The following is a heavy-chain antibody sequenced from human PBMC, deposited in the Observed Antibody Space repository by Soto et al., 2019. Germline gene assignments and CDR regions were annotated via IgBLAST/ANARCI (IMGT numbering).Heavy chain of an antibody. CDR3: ARDRGSSWYYFDY. V-gene: IGHV3-21*01. Sequence: GGSLRLSCAASGFTFSSYSMNWVRQAPGKGLEWVSSISSSSSYIYYADSVKGRFTISRDNAKNSLYLQMNSLRAEDTAVYYCARDRGSSWYYFDYWGQGTLVTVSS. J-gene: IGHJ4*02. CDR1: GFTFSSYS. CDR2: ISSSSSYI. D-gene: IGHD6-13*01.